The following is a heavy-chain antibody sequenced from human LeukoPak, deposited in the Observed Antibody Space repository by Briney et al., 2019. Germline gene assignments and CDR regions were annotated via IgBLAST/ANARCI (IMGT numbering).Heavy chain of an antibody. J-gene: IGHJ4*02. CDR2: ISSSSSTI. V-gene: IGHV3-11*04. D-gene: IGHD3-22*01. CDR3: AREDSNSGYSDY. CDR1: GFTFGDYY. Sequence: GGSLILARAAYGFTFGDYYMSWIRQAPGKGLEWVSYISSSSSTIYYADSVKGRFTISRDNAKNSLYLQMNSLRAEDTAVYYCAREDSNSGYSDYWGQGTLVTVSS.